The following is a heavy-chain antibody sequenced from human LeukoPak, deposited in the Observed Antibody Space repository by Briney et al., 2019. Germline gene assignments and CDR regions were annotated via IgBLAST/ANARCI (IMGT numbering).Heavy chain of an antibody. V-gene: IGHV1-69*13. D-gene: IGHD2-15*01. CDR3: AYCSGGSCYGRDYYYMDV. Sequence: SVKVSCKASGGTFSSYAISWVRQAPGQGLEWMGGIIPIFGTANYAQKFQGRVTITADESTSTAYMELSSLRSEDTAVYYCAYCSGGSCYGRDYYYMDVWGKGTTVTVSS. CDR1: GGTFSSYA. J-gene: IGHJ6*03. CDR2: IIPIFGTA.